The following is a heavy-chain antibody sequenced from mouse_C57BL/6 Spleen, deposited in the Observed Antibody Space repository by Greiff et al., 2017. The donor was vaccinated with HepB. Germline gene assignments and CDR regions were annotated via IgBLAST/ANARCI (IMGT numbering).Heavy chain of an antibody. D-gene: IGHD1-1*01. V-gene: IGHV1-64*01. CDR3: ARSGYGSSYWYFDV. CDR1: GYTFTSYW. CDR2: IHPNSGST. J-gene: IGHJ1*03. Sequence: QVQLQQPGAELVKPGASVKLSCKASGYTFTSYWMHWVKQRPGQGLEWIGMIHPNSGSTNYNEKFKSKATLTVDKSSSTAYMQLSSLTSEDSAVYDCARSGYGSSYWYFDVWGTGTTVTVSS.